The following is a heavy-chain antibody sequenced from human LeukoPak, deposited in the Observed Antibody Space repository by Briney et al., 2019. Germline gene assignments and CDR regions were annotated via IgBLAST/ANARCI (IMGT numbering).Heavy chain of an antibody. V-gene: IGHV4-30-2*01. J-gene: IGHJ4*02. CDR2: IYHSGST. Sequence: SETLSLTCTVSGGSISSGGYYWSWIRQPPGKGLEWIGYIYHSGSTYYNPSLKSRVTISVDTSKNQFSLKLSSVTAEDTAVYYCARHAGLRGGDYFDYWGQGTLVTVSS. CDR1: GGSISSGGYY. CDR3: ARHAGLRGGDYFDY. D-gene: IGHD4-17*01.